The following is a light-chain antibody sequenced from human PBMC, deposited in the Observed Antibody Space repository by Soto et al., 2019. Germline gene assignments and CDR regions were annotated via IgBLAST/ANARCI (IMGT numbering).Light chain of an antibody. V-gene: IGLV2-14*01. J-gene: IGLJ1*01. CDR2: DVS. CDR3: SSYTSSSSYV. CDR1: SSDVGSYNY. Sequence: QSALTQPASVSGSPGQSITISCTGTSSDVGSYNYVSWYQQHPGKAPKLMIYDVSNRPSGVSNRFSGSKSGNTASLTISGLQAEYEADYYCSSYTSSSSYVFGTGTKLTVL.